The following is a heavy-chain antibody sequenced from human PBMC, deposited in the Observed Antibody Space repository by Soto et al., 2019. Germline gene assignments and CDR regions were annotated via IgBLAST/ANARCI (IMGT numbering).Heavy chain of an antibody. CDR3: ARDRIVGSTXRIVGCTGPYHFYAMDV. V-gene: IGHV4-59*01. J-gene: IGHJ6*02. D-gene: IGHD1-26*01. Sequence: SETLSLTCTASAGSISSYYWSWIRQPPGKGLKGVGYVYYSGSPTYNPSLKSRVTISVDTSKNQFSLKLRSVTAADTAIYYCARDRIVGSTXRIVGCTGPYHFYAMDVWGQGTTVTVCS. CDR1: AGSISSYY. CDR2: VYYSGSP.